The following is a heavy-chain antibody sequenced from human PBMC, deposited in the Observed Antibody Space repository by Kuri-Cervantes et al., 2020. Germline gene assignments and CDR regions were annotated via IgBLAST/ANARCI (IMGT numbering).Heavy chain of an antibody. J-gene: IGHJ4*02. Sequence: SETLSLTCTVSGASISTNYWSWIRQSPGKGLEWIGYIHRTGSTNHIPSLKSRVTISVDTSKNQFSLELSSVTAADTAVYYCARDNAAALDYWGQGTLVTVSS. CDR1: GASISTNY. D-gene: IGHD6-13*01. CDR3: ARDNAAALDY. CDR2: IHRTGST. V-gene: IGHV4-4*08.